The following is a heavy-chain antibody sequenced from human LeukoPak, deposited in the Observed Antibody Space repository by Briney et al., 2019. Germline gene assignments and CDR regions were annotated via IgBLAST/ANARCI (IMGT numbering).Heavy chain of an antibody. D-gene: IGHD6-13*01. CDR1: GFTFSSYA. CDR2: ISGSGGST. J-gene: IGHJ4*02. V-gene: IGHV3-23*01. Sequence: PGGSLRLSCAASGFTFSSYAMSWVRQAPGKGLEWVSAISGSGGSTYYADSVKGRFTISRDNSKNTLYLQMKSLRAEDTAVYYCARAFTPIAAAGPFDYWGQGTLVTVSS. CDR3: ARAFTPIAAAGPFDY.